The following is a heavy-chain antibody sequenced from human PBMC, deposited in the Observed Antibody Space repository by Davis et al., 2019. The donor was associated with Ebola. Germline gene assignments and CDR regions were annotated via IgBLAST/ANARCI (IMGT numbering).Heavy chain of an antibody. CDR3: ARDRVAVALYYFDY. CDR1: GFTFSSHA. D-gene: IGHD6-19*01. CDR2: ISSNGGST. J-gene: IGHJ4*02. Sequence: GGSLRLSCAASGFTFSSHAMHWVRQAPGKGLEYVSAISSNGGSTYYANSVKGRFTISRDNSKNTLYLQMNSLRAEDTAVYYCARDRVAVALYYFDYWGQGTLVTVPS. V-gene: IGHV3-64*01.